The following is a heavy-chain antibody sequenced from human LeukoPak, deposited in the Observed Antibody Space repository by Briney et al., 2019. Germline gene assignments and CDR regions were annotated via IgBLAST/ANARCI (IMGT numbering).Heavy chain of an antibody. V-gene: IGHV3-23*01. CDR2: ISGSGGST. CDR1: GFTFSSYA. CDR3: ARDPYSGSYGDYYYYYMDV. Sequence: GGSLRLSCAASGFTFSSYAMSWVRQAPGKGLEWVSAISGSGGSTYYADSVKGRFTISRDNSKNTLYLQMNSLRAEDTAVYYCARDPYSGSYGDYYYYYMDVWGKGTTVTISS. D-gene: IGHD1-26*01. J-gene: IGHJ6*03.